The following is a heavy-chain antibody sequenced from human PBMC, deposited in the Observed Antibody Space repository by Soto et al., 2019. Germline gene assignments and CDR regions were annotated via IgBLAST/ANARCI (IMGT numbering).Heavy chain of an antibody. V-gene: IGHV4-59*01. CDR3: VRENFVVVPAAMYYYYYYMDV. CDR1: GGSISSYY. Sequence: TSETLSLTCTVSGGSISSYYWSWIRQPPGKGLEWIGYIYYSGSTNYNPSLKSRVTISVDTSKNQFSLKLSSVTAADTAVYYCVRENFVVVPAAMYYYYYYMDVWGKGTTVTVSS. CDR2: IYYSGST. D-gene: IGHD2-2*01. J-gene: IGHJ6*03.